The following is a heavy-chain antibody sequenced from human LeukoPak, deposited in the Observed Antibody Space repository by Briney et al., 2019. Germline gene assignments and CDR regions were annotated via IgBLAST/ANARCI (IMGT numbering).Heavy chain of an antibody. Sequence: GRSLRLSCAASGFIFSSYWMHWVRQAPGKGLEWVANIKQDGSEKYYVDSVKGRFTISRDNAKNSLYLQMNSLRAEDTAVYYCARDGYDYGDYVWGQGTLVTVSS. D-gene: IGHD4-17*01. CDR1: GFIFSSYW. CDR2: IKQDGSEK. J-gene: IGHJ4*02. CDR3: ARDGYDYGDYV. V-gene: IGHV3-7*01.